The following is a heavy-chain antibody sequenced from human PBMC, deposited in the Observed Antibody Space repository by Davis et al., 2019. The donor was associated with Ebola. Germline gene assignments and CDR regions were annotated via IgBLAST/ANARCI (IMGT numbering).Heavy chain of an antibody. CDR3: TRHGSH. Sequence: GGSLRLSCTDSVITFSSYAMTWVRQASGKRLEWVGRIRSKANSYATAYAASVKGRFTISRDDSKNTAYLQMNSLKTEDTAVYYCTRHGSHWGQGTLVTVSS. V-gene: IGHV3-73*01. J-gene: IGHJ4*02. CDR1: VITFSSYA. CDR2: IRSKANSYAT.